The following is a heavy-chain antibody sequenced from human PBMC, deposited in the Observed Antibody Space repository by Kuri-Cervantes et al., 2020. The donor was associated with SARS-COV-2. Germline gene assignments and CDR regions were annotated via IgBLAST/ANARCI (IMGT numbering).Heavy chain of an antibody. CDR1: GFSFSAYG. J-gene: IGHJ3*01. CDR2: IEYDGSSK. Sequence: GEYLKISCAASGFSFSAYGMYWVRQAPGKGLEWVAFIEYDGSSKYYADSVTGRFTASRDNSKNTLFPHMDSLRGEDTAVYYCARNINWGQGTMVTVSS. CDR3: ARNIN. V-gene: IGHV3-30*03.